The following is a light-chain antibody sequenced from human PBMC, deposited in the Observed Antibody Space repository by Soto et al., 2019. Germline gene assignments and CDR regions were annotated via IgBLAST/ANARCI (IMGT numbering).Light chain of an antibody. Sequence: VLPQPLSASASPGQRVTISCSGGSSNIGSNTVAWYQHLPGTAPPRLIFTAGQRPSGVPGRFSGSKSGTSASLAISGLQSEDEGDYYCSAWDNSLNGYVFGPGTKLTVL. V-gene: IGLV1-44*01. CDR1: SSNIGSNT. CDR2: TAG. J-gene: IGLJ1*01. CDR3: SAWDNSLNGYV.